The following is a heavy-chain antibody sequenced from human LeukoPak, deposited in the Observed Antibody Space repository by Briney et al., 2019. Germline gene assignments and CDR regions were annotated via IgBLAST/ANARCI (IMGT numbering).Heavy chain of an antibody. J-gene: IGHJ5*02. CDR1: GGSISSGGYS. V-gene: IGHV4-30-4*07. D-gene: IGHD1-1*01. CDR2: IYYSGST. CDR3: ATDGTTT. Sequence: SETLSLTCAVSGGSISSGGYSWSWIRQPPGKGLEWIGYIYYSGSTYYNPSLKSRVTISVDTSKNQFSLKLSSVTAADTAVYYCATDGTTTWGQGTLVTVSS.